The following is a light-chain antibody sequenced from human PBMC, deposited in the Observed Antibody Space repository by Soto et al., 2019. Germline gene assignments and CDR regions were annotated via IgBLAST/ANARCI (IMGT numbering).Light chain of an antibody. V-gene: IGKV2-28*01. CDR2: LGS. Sequence: DVVMTQSPLSLPVTPGEASSISCRSSQSLLHSNGYNYLDWYRQKQGQSPQLLIYLGSNRASGVSDRFSGSGSGTDFTLKISRVEAEDVGIYYCMQGLQTPIIFGQGTRLEIK. CDR1: QSLLHSNGYNY. CDR3: MQGLQTPII. J-gene: IGKJ5*01.